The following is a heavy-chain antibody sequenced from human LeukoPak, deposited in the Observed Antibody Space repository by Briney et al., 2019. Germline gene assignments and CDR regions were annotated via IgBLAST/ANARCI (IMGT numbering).Heavy chain of an antibody. CDR1: GYTFTNYD. CDR3: ARGVATDY. J-gene: IGHJ4*02. CDR2: MNADSGNT. V-gene: IGHV1-8*01. Sequence: ASVKVSCKASGYTFTNYDINWVRQATGQGLEWMGWMNADSGNTDYAQKFQGRVTMTRNTSISTAYMELSSLTSEDTAVYYCARGVATDYWGQGTLVTVSS. D-gene: IGHD2-15*01.